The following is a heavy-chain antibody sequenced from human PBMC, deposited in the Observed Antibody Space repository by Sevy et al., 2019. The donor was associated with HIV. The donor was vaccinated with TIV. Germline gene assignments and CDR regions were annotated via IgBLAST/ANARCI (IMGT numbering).Heavy chain of an antibody. V-gene: IGHV3-30*02. D-gene: IGHD2-8*01. CDR3: ARGRKTTQEWLEELDYYYGMDV. CDR1: GFTFSTYD. J-gene: IGHJ6*02. CDR2: IRYDGSNK. Sequence: GGSLRLSCAASGFTFSTYDMHWVRQAPGKGLEWVAYIRYDGSNKYYGDSVRGRLTISRDNSKGTLYVQLNSLRAEDTAVYYCARGRKTTQEWLEELDYYYGMDVWGQGTSVTVSS.